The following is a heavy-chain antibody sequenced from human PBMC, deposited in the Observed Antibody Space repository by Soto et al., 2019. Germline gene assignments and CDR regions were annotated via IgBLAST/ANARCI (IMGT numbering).Heavy chain of an antibody. V-gene: IGHV3-21*01. CDR2: ISSASDNI. Sequence: EVQLEESGGGLVRPGASLRLSCAASGFTFNYYTMIWVRQAPGQGLEWVSSISSASDNIHYADSVKGRFTISRENAKNSVYLQMNSLRDEDTAVYYCARHIITVTTERIDFWGQGTLVTVSS. CDR3: ARHIITVTTERIDF. CDR1: GFTFNYYT. D-gene: IGHD4-17*01. J-gene: IGHJ4*02.